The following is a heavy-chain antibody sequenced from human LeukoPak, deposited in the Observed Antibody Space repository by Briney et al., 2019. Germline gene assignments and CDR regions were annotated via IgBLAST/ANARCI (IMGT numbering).Heavy chain of an antibody. CDR2: IGLGSGFV. Sequence: GGSLRLSCATSGFTFSDYSMNWVRQAPGRGLERISYIGLGSGFVSYSDSVKGRFTISRDTARNSVDLQMNSLRADDTAVYYCARDHKWAFDYWGQGTLVTVSS. J-gene: IGHJ4*02. V-gene: IGHV3-21*05. D-gene: IGHD1-26*01. CDR1: GFTFSDYS. CDR3: ARDHKWAFDY.